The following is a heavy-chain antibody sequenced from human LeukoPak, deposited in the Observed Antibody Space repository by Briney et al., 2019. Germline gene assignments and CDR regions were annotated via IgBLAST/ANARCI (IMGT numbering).Heavy chain of an antibody. J-gene: IGHJ4*02. Sequence: GGSLRLSCAASGFTFSSYGMHWVRQAPGKGLEWVAFIRYDGSNKYYADSVKGRFTISRDNSKNTLYLQMNSLRAEDTAVYYCARAITMIVRAGDYWGQGTLVTVSS. CDR2: IRYDGSNK. CDR1: GFTFSSYG. V-gene: IGHV3-30*02. D-gene: IGHD3-22*01. CDR3: ARAITMIVRAGDY.